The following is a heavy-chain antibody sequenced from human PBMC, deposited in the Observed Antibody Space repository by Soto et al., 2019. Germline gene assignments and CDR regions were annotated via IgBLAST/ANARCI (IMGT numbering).Heavy chain of an antibody. CDR2: IYSGGST. D-gene: IGHD3-3*01. J-gene: IGHJ4*02. V-gene: IGHV3-53*05. CDR1: GFTVSSNY. CDR3: AKSQEWLFEYFDY. Sequence: PGGSLRLSCAASGFTVSSNYMSWVRQAPGKGLEWVSVIYSGGSTYYADSVKGRFTISRDNSKNTLYLQMNSLRAEDTAVYYCAKSQEWLFEYFDYWGQGTLVTVSS.